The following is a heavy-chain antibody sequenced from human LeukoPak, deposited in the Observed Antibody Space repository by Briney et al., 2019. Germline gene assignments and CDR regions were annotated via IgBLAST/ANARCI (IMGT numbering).Heavy chain of an antibody. CDR2: IRRRAYGGAA. CDR1: GFAFDGFA. Sequence: GGSLRLSCTTSGFAFDGFAMNWVRQPERKVLAREGFIRRRAYGGAAEYAASVKGRFIISRDDSKGIAYLQMNSLKTEDTAVYYCSRNGLVDFDYWGQGSRVIVSP. V-gene: IGHV3-49*04. CDR3: SRNGLVDFDY. J-gene: IGHJ4*02.